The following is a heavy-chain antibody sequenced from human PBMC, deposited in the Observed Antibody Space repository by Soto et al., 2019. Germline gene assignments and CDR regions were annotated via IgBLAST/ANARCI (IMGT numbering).Heavy chain of an antibody. CDR3: ARVSSSGRFDY. CDR2: IYYSGST. V-gene: IGHV4-59*01. D-gene: IGHD6-19*01. Sequence: ETLSLTCTVSGGSISSYYWSWIRQPPGKGLEWIGYIYYSGSTNYNPSLKSRVTISVGTSKNQFSLKLSSVTAADTAVYYCARVSSSGRFDYWGQGTLVTVSS. J-gene: IGHJ4*02. CDR1: GGSISSYY.